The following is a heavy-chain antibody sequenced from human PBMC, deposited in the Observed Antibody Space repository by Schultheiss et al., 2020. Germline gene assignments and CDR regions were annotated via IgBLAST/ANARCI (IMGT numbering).Heavy chain of an antibody. CDR2: INHSGST. Sequence: SQTLSLTCAVYGGSFSGYYWSWIRQPPGKGLEWIGEINHSGSTNYNPSLKSRVTISVDTSKNQFSLKLSSVTAADTAVYYCARVPYYGSGSYINWGQGTLVTVSS. D-gene: IGHD3-10*01. CDR3: ARVPYYGSGSYIN. CDR1: GGSFSGYY. V-gene: IGHV4-34*01. J-gene: IGHJ4*02.